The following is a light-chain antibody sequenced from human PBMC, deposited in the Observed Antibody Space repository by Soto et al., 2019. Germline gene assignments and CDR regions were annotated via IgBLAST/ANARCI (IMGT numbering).Light chain of an antibody. CDR3: QQYDTYSGT. CDR1: QSINNY. CDR2: SAS. V-gene: IGKV1-39*01. Sequence: DIQMTQSPASLSVSVGHRVTITCRASQSINNYLNWYLQRPGQAPKLLTRSASTLQRGVPSRFSGSGSGTEFTLTISSLQPEDVATYYCQQYDTYSGTFGQGTKVDIK. J-gene: IGKJ1*01.